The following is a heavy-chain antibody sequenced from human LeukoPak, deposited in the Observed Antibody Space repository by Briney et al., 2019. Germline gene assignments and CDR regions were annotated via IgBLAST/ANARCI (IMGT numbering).Heavy chain of an antibody. J-gene: IGHJ3*02. V-gene: IGHV3-43*02. Sequence: PGGSLRLSCAASGFTFDDYAMHWVRQAPGKGLERVALISGDGGSTYYADSVKGRFTISRDNSKNSLYLQMNSLRTEDTALYYCAKGKDYYDSSGYYYNAFDIWGQGTMVTVSS. D-gene: IGHD3-22*01. CDR2: ISGDGGST. CDR3: AKGKDYYDSSGYYYNAFDI. CDR1: GFTFDDYA.